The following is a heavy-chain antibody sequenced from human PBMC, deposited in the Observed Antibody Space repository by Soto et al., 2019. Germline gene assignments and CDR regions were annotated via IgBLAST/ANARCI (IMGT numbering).Heavy chain of an antibody. CDR2: IHNGGTT. CDR1: GASISSGDYY. J-gene: IGHJ5*02. Sequence: SETLSLTCTVSGASISSGDYYWSWIRQHPGKGLEWIGYIHNGGTTYYIPPLKSRVAMTVDTSKNQLSLKLTSVTAADTAVYYCARGVTFGGVIAPRFDPWGQGTLVTVSS. V-gene: IGHV4-31*03. D-gene: IGHD3-16*02. CDR3: ARGVTFGGVIAPRFDP.